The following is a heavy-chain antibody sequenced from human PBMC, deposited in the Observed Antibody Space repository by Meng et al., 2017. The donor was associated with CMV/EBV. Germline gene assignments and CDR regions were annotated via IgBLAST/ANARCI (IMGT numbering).Heavy chain of an antibody. Sequence: GESLKISCAASGFTFSDYYMSWIRQAPGKGLEWVSYISNSGRTIYYADSVKGRFTISRDNAKTSLYLQMNSLGVEDTALYYYAGDLSAYDYEVDYWGQGTLVTVSS. V-gene: IGHV3-11*01. D-gene: IGHD5-12*01. CDR3: AGDLSAYDYEVDY. CDR1: GFTFSDYY. J-gene: IGHJ4*02. CDR2: ISNSGRTI.